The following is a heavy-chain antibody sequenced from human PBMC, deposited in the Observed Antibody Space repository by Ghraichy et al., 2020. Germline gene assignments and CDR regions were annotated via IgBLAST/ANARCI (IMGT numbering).Heavy chain of an antibody. CDR1: GGSISSYY. V-gene: IGHV4-59*01. D-gene: IGHD5-18*01. CDR3: ARDVGGSYGYSYYGMDV. Sequence: XETLSLTCTVSGGSISSYYWSWIRQPPGKGLEWIGYIYYSGSTNYNPSLKSRVTISVDTSKNQFSLKLSSVTAADTAVYYCARDVGGSYGYSYYGMDVWGQGTTVTVSS. CDR2: IYYSGST. J-gene: IGHJ6*02.